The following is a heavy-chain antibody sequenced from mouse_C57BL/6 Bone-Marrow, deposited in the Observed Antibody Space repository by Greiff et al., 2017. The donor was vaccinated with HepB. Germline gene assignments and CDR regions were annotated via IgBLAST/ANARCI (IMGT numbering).Heavy chain of an antibody. Sequence: VKLQESGPELVKPGASVKISCKASGYTFTDYYINWVKQRPGQGLEWIGWIFPGSGSTYYNEKFKGKATLTVDKSSSTAYMLLNSLTSEDSAVFFCARNYEGYWGHGNTLTVSS. D-gene: IGHD2-4*01. CDR2: IFPGSGST. CDR1: GYTFTDYY. J-gene: IGHJ2*01. V-gene: IGHV1-75*01. CDR3: ARNYEGY.